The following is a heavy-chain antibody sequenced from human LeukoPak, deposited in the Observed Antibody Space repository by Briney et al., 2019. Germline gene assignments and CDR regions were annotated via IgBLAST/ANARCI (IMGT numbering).Heavy chain of an antibody. CDR2: ISSSSSTI. Sequence: GGSLRLSCAASGFTFSSYSMNWVRQAPGKGLEWVSYISSSSSTIYYADSVKGRFTISRDNAKNSLYLQMNSLRAEDTAVYYCAKSLPTLRPIWGQGTMVTVSS. CDR1: GFTFSSYS. J-gene: IGHJ3*02. D-gene: IGHD2-2*01. V-gene: IGHV3-48*01. CDR3: AKSLPTLRPI.